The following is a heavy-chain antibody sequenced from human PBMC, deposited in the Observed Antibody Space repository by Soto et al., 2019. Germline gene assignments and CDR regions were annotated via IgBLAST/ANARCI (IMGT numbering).Heavy chain of an antibody. CDR3: AREHSNRPYYYYGMDV. CDR2: ISYDGDNK. Sequence: PGGSLRLSCTPSGFTFRNYGLHWVRQAPGKGLEWVALISYDGDNKYYADSVKGRFTISRDNSKNTLYLQMNSLRAEDTAVYYCAREHSNRPYYYYGMDVWGQGTTVTVSS. J-gene: IGHJ6*02. D-gene: IGHD4-4*01. V-gene: IGHV3-30*19. CDR1: GFTFRNYG.